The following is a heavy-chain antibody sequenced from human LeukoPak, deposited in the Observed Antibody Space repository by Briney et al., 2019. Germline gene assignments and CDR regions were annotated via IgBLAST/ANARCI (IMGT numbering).Heavy chain of an antibody. D-gene: IGHD3-10*01. V-gene: IGHV4-34*01. Sequence: SETLPLTCAVYGGSFSGYYWSWIRQPPGKGLEWIGEINHSGSTNYNPSLKSRVSISVDTSKNQFSLKLSSVTAADTAVYYCARTTMVRGVDYWGQGNLVTVSS. J-gene: IGHJ4*02. CDR3: ARTTMVRGVDY. CDR1: GGSFSGYY. CDR2: INHSGST.